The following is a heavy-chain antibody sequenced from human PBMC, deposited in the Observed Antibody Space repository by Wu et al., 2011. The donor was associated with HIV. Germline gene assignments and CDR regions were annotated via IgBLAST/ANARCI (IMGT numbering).Heavy chain of an antibody. V-gene: IGHV5-51*01. CDR1: ANTFTNPL. J-gene: IGHJ4*02. CDR2: IYPKDSDT. D-gene: IGHD3-22*01. Sequence: KISCKVSANTFTNPLDRLGAPDARKGLEWMGTIYPKDSDTRYSPSFQGQVTFSADKSLSMAYLQWNRVKASDTAMYYCAIEGSRGYADWGQGTLVTVSS. CDR3: AIEGSRGYAD.